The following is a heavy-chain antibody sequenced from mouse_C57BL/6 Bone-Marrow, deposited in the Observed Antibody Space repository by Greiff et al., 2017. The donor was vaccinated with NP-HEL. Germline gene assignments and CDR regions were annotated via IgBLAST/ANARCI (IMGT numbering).Heavy chain of an antibody. V-gene: IGHV1-5*01. CDR1: GYTFTSYW. Sequence: VHVKQSGTVLARPGASVKMSCKTSGYTFTSYWMHWVKQRPGQGLEWIGAIYPGNSDTSYNQKIKGKAKLTAVTSASTAYMELSSLTNEDSAVYYCTYGNYYYAMDYWGQGTSVTVSS. J-gene: IGHJ4*01. CDR3: TYGNYYYAMDY. CDR2: IYPGNSDT. D-gene: IGHD2-1*01.